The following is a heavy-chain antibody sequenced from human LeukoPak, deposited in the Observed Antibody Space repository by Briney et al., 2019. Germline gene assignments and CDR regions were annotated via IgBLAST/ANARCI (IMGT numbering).Heavy chain of an antibody. V-gene: IGHV3-74*01. CDR3: ARDAFMRSWYSSYYYMDV. CDR1: GFTFSSYW. J-gene: IGHJ6*03. Sequence: GGSLRLSCAASGFTFSSYWMHWVRQAPGKGLVWVSRINSDGSSTSYADSVRGRFSISRDNAKNSLYLQMNSLRAEDTAVYYCARDAFMRSWYSSYYYMDVWGKGTTVTVSS. CDR2: INSDGSST. D-gene: IGHD6-13*01.